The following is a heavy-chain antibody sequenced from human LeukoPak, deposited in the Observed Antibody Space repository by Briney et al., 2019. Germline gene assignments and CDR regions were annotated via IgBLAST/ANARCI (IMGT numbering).Heavy chain of an antibody. D-gene: IGHD5-18*01. CDR1: GGSISTNGYN. J-gene: IGHJ4*02. CDR3: ARLRGYSYGPIDY. CDR2: NYNSGSA. Sequence: SETLSLPCTVSGGSISTNGYNWGWIRPPPGKGLGLIGSNYNSGSAYYNPSPKSRVTISVDTSKNQLSLSLNSVTAADTAVYYCARLRGYSYGPIDYWGQGTLVTVSS. V-gene: IGHV4-39*01.